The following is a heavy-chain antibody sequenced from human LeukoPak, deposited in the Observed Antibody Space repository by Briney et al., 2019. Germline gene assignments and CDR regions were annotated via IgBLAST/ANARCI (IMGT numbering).Heavy chain of an antibody. CDR2: INHSGST. CDR3: ARLATLLRFSFVPQDYYYMDV. D-gene: IGHD3-3*01. V-gene: IGHV4-34*01. J-gene: IGHJ6*03. Sequence: KPSETLSLTCAVYGGSFSGYYWSWIRQPPGKGLEWIGEINHSGSTNYNPSLKSRVTISVDTSKNQFSLKLSSVTAVDTAVYYCARLATLLRFSFVPQDYYYMDVWGKGTTVTVSS. CDR1: GGSFSGYY.